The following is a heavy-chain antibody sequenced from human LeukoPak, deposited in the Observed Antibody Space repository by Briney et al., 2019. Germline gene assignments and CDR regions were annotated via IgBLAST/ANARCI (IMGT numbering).Heavy chain of an antibody. CDR2: IYYTGST. V-gene: IGHV4-39*01. CDR1: GGSISSSSYY. J-gene: IGHJ4*02. Sequence: PSETLSLTCTVSGGSISSSSYYWGWIRQPPGKGLEWIGSIYYTGSTHYNPSLKSRVTISVDPSKNQFSLKLSSVTAADTAVYYCARRARITMVRGVIGYFDYWGQGTLVTVSS. CDR3: ARRARITMVRGVIGYFDY. D-gene: IGHD3-10*01.